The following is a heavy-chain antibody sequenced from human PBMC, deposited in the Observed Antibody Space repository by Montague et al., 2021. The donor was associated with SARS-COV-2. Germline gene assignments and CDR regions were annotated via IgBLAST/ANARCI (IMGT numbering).Heavy chain of an antibody. CDR2: IYWDDDK. V-gene: IGHV2-5*02. CDR3: AHRRPFWGYFDY. D-gene: IGHD7-27*01. J-gene: IGHJ4*02. Sequence: PALVKPTQTLTLTCTFSGFSLSTSGVGVGWIRQPPGKALEWLALIYWDDDKRYSPSLKSRLTITKGTSKNQVVLTMTNMDPVDTATYYCAHRRPFWGYFDYWGQGTLVTVSS. CDR1: GFSLSTSGVG.